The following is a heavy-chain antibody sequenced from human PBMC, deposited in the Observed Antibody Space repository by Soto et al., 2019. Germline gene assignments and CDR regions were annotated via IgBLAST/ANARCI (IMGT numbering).Heavy chain of an antibody. Sequence: ASCKAPGFTYTSKAINWVRPEKKQGLEWMGWMNPNSGNTGYAQKFQGRVTMTRNTSISTAYMELSSLRSEDTAVYYCARGATYYDFWSGYYPPSDWGQGTLVTVSS. J-gene: IGHJ4*02. CDR3: ARGATYYDFWSGYYPPSD. CDR1: GFTYTSKA. V-gene: IGHV1-8*01. D-gene: IGHD3-3*01. CDR2: MNPNSGNT.